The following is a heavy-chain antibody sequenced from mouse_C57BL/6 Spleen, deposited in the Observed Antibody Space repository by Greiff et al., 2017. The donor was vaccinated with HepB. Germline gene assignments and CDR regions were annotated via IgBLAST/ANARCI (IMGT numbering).Heavy chain of an antibody. Sequence: VKLVESGPELVKPGASVKISCTASGYAFSSSWMNWVKQRPGKGLEWIGRIYPGDGDTNYTGKFKGKATLTADKSSSTAYMQLSSLTSEDSAVYFCARLVVANPYYAMDYWGQGTSVTVSS. CDR3: ARLVVANPYYAMDY. J-gene: IGHJ4*01. D-gene: IGHD1-1*01. V-gene: IGHV1-82*01. CDR1: GYAFSSSW. CDR2: IYPGDGDT.